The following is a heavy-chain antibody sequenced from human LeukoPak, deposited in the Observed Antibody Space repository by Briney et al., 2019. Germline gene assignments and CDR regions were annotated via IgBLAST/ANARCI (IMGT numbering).Heavy chain of an antibody. J-gene: IGHJ4*02. Sequence: GGSLRLSCAASGFTFSSYWMSWVRQAPGKGLEWVANIKQDGSEKYYVDSVKGRFTISRDNAKNSLYLQMNSLRAEDTAVYYRARASGYSSGWAPTYYFDYWGQGTLVTVSS. CDR2: IKQDGSEK. D-gene: IGHD6-19*01. V-gene: IGHV3-7*01. CDR3: ARASGYSSGWAPTYYFDY. CDR1: GFTFSSYW.